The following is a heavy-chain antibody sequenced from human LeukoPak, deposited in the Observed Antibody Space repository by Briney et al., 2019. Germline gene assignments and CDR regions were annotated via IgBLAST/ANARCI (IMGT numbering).Heavy chain of an antibody. Sequence: GGSLSLSCAASGFTFSSYWMHWVRQAPGKGLMWVSRINSDGIYTNYADSVKGRFTISRDNAKNSLYLQMNSLRAEDTAVYYCARVITGYSSGWYRDDYWGQGTLVTVSS. J-gene: IGHJ4*02. CDR3: ARVITGYSSGWYRDDY. D-gene: IGHD6-19*01. CDR1: GFTFSSYW. V-gene: IGHV3-74*01. CDR2: INSDGIYT.